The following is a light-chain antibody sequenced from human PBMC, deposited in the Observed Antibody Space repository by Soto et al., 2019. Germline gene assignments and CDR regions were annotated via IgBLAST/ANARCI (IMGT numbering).Light chain of an antibody. V-gene: IGLV2-14*01. CDR1: SSDVGNYKY. Sequence: QSALTQPASVSGSPGQSITISCTGPSSDVGNYKYVSWYQQHPGKAPKLMIYEVSNRPSGVSNRFSGSKSVNTASLTISGLQAEDETDYYCFSYTSSGTYVFGTGTKLTVL. CDR3: FSYTSSGTYV. CDR2: EVS. J-gene: IGLJ1*01.